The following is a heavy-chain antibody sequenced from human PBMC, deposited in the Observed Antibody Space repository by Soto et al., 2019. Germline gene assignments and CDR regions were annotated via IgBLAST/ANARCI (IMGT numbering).Heavy chain of an antibody. V-gene: IGHV3-48*02. J-gene: IGHJ3*02. Sequence: EVQLVESGGGLVQPGKSLRLSCAASGFTFSSYSLNWVRQAPGKGLEWVSYISTSSSNIYYADSVKGRFTISRDNANNSLYLQMNSLRDGDTAVYYCARDWYSNALAPDAFDIWGQGTMVIVSS. CDR2: ISTSSSNI. CDR3: ARDWYSNALAPDAFDI. D-gene: IGHD5-18*01. CDR1: GFTFSSYS.